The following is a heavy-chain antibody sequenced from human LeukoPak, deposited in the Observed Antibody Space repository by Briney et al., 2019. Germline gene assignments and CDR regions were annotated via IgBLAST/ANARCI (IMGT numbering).Heavy chain of an antibody. D-gene: IGHD2-15*01. CDR2: IYPGDSDT. CDR1: GYSFTSYW. Sequence: GESLKIFCKGSGYSFTSYWIGWVRQMPGKGLEWMGIIYPGDSDTRYSPSFQGQVTISADKSVSTAYLQWSSLKASDTAMYYCARRLPCSGGSCYSFDYWGQGTLVTVSS. J-gene: IGHJ4*02. V-gene: IGHV5-51*01. CDR3: ARRLPCSGGSCYSFDY.